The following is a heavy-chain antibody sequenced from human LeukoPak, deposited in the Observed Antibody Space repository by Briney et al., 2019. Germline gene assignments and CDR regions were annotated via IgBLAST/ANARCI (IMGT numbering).Heavy chain of an antibody. Sequence: PGGSLRLSCAASGFTFDDYAMHWVRQAPGKGLEWVSLISWDGGSTYYADSVKGRFTISRDNSKNSLYLQMNSLRAEDTALYYCAKDRVPLSLLRDLFDYWGQGTLVTVSS. CDR1: GFTFDDYA. D-gene: IGHD3-3*01. V-gene: IGHV3-43D*03. J-gene: IGHJ4*02. CDR2: ISWDGGST. CDR3: AKDRVPLSLLRDLFDY.